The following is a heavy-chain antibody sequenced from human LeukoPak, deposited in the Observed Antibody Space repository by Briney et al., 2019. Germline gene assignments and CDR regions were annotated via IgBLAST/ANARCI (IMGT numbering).Heavy chain of an antibody. Sequence: GGSLRLSCAASGFNFSTYGMHWVRQAPGKGLEWVSYISSSRSTIWYADSVEGRFTISRDNAKNSLYLQVNSLRDEDTAVYYCARDGIFAFDIWGQGTMVTVSS. CDR3: ARDGIFAFDI. J-gene: IGHJ3*02. V-gene: IGHV3-48*02. D-gene: IGHD2-21*01. CDR2: ISSSRSTI. CDR1: GFNFSTYG.